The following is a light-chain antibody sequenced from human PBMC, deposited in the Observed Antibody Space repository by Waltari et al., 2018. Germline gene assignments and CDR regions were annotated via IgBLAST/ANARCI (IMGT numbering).Light chain of an antibody. Sequence: IVLTQSPGTLSLSPGERATLSCRDSQSVSKYLAWYQQRPGQAPRLLIYAASTRATGIPDRFSGSGFGTDFSLTISRLEPEDFAVYYCQNHERLPATFGQGTKVEIK. J-gene: IGKJ1*01. CDR1: QSVSKY. CDR3: QNHERLPAT. CDR2: AAS. V-gene: IGKV3-20*01.